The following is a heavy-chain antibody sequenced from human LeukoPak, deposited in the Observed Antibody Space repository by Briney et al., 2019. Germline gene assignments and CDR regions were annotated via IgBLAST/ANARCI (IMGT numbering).Heavy chain of an antibody. CDR3: AGIVVLPAAKDYFDY. CDR2: IYTSGST. Sequence: PPETLSLTCTVSGGSISSYYWSWIRQPAGKGLEWIGRIYTSGSTNYNPSLKSRVTMSVDTSKNQFSLKLSSVTAADTAVYYCAGIVVLPAAKDYFDYWGQGTLVTVSS. V-gene: IGHV4-4*07. J-gene: IGHJ4*02. D-gene: IGHD2-2*01. CDR1: GGSISSYY.